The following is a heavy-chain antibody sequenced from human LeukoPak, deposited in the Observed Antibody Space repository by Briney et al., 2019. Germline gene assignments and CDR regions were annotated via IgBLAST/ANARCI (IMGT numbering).Heavy chain of an antibody. CDR2: IYYSGST. V-gene: IGHV4-39*07. CDR3: ARELEPHPYYDFWSGENWFDP. Sequence: SETLSLTCTVSGGSISSSSSYWGWIRQPPGKGLEWIGSIYYSGSTYYNPSLKTRVTISVDTSKNQFSLKLSSVTAADTAVYYCARELEPHPYYDFWSGENWFDPWGQGTLVTVSS. CDR1: GGSISSSSSY. J-gene: IGHJ5*02. D-gene: IGHD3-3*01.